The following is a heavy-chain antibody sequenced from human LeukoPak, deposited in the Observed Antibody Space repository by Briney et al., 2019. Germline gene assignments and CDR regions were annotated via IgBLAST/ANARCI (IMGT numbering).Heavy chain of an antibody. V-gene: IGHV3-11*01. D-gene: IGHD2-2*01. CDR2: IDYSGSAI. Sequence: GGSLRLSCAASGFTFSDYYMSWIRQAPGKGLEWVSYIDYSGSAIYYADSVKGRFTISRDNSKNTLYLQMNSLRADDTAVYYCAKVKEEYQRAYYFDYWGQGTLVTVSS. J-gene: IGHJ4*02. CDR3: AKVKEEYQRAYYFDY. CDR1: GFTFSDYY.